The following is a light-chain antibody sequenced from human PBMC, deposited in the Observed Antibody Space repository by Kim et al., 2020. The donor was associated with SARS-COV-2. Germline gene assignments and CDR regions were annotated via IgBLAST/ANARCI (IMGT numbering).Light chain of an antibody. CDR2: DAS. V-gene: IGKV3-11*01. J-gene: IGKJ5*01. CDR3: QQRSSWPIT. CDR1: QSVSTY. Sequence: LSPGDRATLSCRASQSVSTYLAWYQQKPGQAPRLLISDASNRATGIPARFSGSGSGTDFTLTISSLEPEDFAVYYCQQRSSWPITFGQGTRLEIK.